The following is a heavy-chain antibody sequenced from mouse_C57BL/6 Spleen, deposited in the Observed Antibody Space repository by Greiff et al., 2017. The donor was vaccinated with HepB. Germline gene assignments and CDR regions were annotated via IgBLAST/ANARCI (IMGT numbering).Heavy chain of an antibody. CDR3: TRTTYPSPAWSIDY. CDR2: IDPETGGT. CDR1: GYTFTDYE. V-gene: IGHV1-15*01. Sequence: QVQLQQSGAELVRPGASVTLSCKASGYTFTDYEMHWVKQTPVHGLEWIGAIDPETGGTAYNQKFKGKAILTADKSSSTAYMELRGLTSEDSTVYYSTRTTYPSPAWSIDYWGQGTTLTVSS. J-gene: IGHJ2*01. D-gene: IGHD5-1*01.